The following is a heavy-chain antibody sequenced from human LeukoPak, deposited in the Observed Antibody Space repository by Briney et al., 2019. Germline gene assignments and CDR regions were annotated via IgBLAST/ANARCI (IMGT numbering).Heavy chain of an antibody. CDR2: IHYSGST. J-gene: IGHJ4*02. D-gene: IGHD3-3*01. CDR1: GGSISSSSYY. V-gene: IGHV4-39*07. Sequence: SETLSLTCTVSGGSISSSSYYWGWIRQPPGKGLEWIGSIHYSGSTNYNPSLKSRVTISVDTSKNQFSLKLSSVTAADTAVYYCARANYDFWSQKVSDLPYFDYWGQGTLVTVSS. CDR3: ARANYDFWSQKVSDLPYFDY.